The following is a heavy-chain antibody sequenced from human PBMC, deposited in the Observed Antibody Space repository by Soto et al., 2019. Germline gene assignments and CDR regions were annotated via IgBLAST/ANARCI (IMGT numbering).Heavy chain of an antibody. CDR2: ISSSSSTI. CDR1: GFTFSSYS. J-gene: IGHJ6*02. D-gene: IGHD1-26*01. CDR3: GREWELLRPRYGMDV. Sequence: EVQLVESGGGLVQPGGSLRLSCAASGFTFSSYSMNWVRQAPGKGLEWVSYISSSSSTIYYADSVKGRFTISRDNAKNSLYRQMNSLRDEDTAVYYCGREWELLRPRYGMDVWGQGTTVTVS. V-gene: IGHV3-48*02.